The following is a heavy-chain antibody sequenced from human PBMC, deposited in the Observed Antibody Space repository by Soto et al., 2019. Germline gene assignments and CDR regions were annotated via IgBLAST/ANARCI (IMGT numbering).Heavy chain of an antibody. J-gene: IGHJ4*02. CDR3: ARHSNRNYGLYLFDC. CDR2: IYYSGST. Sequence: SETLSPTCPGSGGSVSSYYWSWIRQSPGKGLEWIGYIYYSGSTKYKPPPQSRVTISVDTSKNQFSLKVSSATAADTAVYYCARHSNRNYGLYLFDCWGLGALVTVSS. CDR1: GGSVSSYY. V-gene: IGHV4-59*08. D-gene: IGHD1-7*01.